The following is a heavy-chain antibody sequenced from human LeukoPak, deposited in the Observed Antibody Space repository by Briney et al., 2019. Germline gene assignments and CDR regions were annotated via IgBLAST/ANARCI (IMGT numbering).Heavy chain of an antibody. CDR1: GASISSYY. CDR2: IYATGST. V-gene: IGHV4-4*07. CDR3: ARDHPYYDFWSGYYVYYFDY. Sequence: PSETLSLTCTVSGASISSYYWSWIRQPAGKGLEWIGRIYATGSTNYNPSLESRVTMSVDTSKNHLSLKVTSVTAADTAVYYCARDHPYYDFWSGYYVYYFDYWGQGTLVTVSS. D-gene: IGHD3-3*01. J-gene: IGHJ4*02.